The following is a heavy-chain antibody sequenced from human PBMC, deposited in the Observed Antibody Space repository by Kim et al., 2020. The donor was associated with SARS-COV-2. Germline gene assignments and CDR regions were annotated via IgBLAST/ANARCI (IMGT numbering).Heavy chain of an antibody. CDR2: ISSSSSYI. D-gene: IGHD3-10*01. V-gene: IGHV3-21*01. Sequence: GGSLRLSCAASGFTFSSYSMNWVRQAPGKGLEWVSSISSSSSYIYYADSVKGRFTISRDNAKNSLYLQMNSLRAEDTAVYYCARDINYYGSGSYYGYYGMDVWGQGTTVTVSS. J-gene: IGHJ6*02. CDR3: ARDINYYGSGSYYGYYGMDV. CDR1: GFTFSSYS.